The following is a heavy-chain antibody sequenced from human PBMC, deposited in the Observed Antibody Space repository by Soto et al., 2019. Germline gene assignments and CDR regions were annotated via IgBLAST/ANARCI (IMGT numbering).Heavy chain of an antibody. CDR3: ARESRYCSGGSCYFLPGIDY. Sequence: QVQLVQSGAEVKKPGSSVKVSCKASGGTFSSYAISWVRQAPGQGLEWMGGIIPIFGTANYAQKFQGRVTITADESTGTAYMELSGLRSEDTAVYYCARESRYCSGGSCYFLPGIDYWGQGTLVTVSS. CDR1: GGTFSSYA. J-gene: IGHJ4*02. CDR2: IIPIFGTA. V-gene: IGHV1-69*12. D-gene: IGHD2-15*01.